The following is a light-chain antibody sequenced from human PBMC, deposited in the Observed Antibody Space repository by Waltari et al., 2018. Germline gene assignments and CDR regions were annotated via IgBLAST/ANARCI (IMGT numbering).Light chain of an antibody. Sequence: SCQARQRISFNLAWYQQNPVQAPRLLILGASTRASGIPARFSGSGSGTDFSLTISSLQSEDFAVYFCQQYNTGPPCTFGQGTKVEVK. V-gene: IGKV3-15*01. CDR3: QQYNTGPPCT. CDR2: GAS. J-gene: IGKJ1*01. CDR1: QRISFN.